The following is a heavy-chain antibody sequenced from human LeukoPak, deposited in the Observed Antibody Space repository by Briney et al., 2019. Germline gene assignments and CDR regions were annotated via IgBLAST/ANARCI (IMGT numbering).Heavy chain of an antibody. CDR2: INWNGGST. CDR3: ARHRSGGSQDDAFDI. CDR1: GFTFDDYG. D-gene: IGHD2-15*01. V-gene: IGHV3-20*04. Sequence: GGSLRLSCAASGFTFDDYGMSWVRQAPGKGLEWVSGINWNGGSTGYADSVKGRFTISGDNAKNSLYLQMNSLRAEDTAVYYCARHRSGGSQDDAFDIWGQGTLVTVSS. J-gene: IGHJ3*02.